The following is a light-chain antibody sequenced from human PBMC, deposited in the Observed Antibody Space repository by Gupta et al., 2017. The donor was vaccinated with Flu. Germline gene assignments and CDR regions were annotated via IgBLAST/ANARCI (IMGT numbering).Light chain of an antibody. CDR3: QQYGSSVT. Sequence: EIVLTQSPGTLSLSPGERATLSCRASQSVSRNYLAWYHQRPGQAPRLLIHAASTRATGIPDRFSGNGSGTDFTLTISRLEPEDFAVYYCQQYGSSVTFGGGTKVEIK. CDR1: QSVSRNY. V-gene: IGKV3-20*01. J-gene: IGKJ4*01. CDR2: AAS.